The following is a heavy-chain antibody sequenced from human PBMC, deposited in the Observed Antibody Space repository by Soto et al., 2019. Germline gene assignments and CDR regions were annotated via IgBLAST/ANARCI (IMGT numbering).Heavy chain of an antibody. D-gene: IGHD3-3*01. V-gene: IGHV3-33*01. CDR3: ARDASYYSLWSGYYPSRNGMDV. CDR2: IWYDGSKK. J-gene: IGHJ6*02. CDR1: GFTFSSFG. Sequence: QVQVVESGGGVVQPGRSLRLSCAASGFTFSSFGMHWVRQAPGKGLEWVSLIWYDGSKKSYGDSVKGLFTISRDNSRNTVYLQMKSLRADDTAVYYCARDASYYSLWSGYYPSRNGMDVWGQGTTVTVSS.